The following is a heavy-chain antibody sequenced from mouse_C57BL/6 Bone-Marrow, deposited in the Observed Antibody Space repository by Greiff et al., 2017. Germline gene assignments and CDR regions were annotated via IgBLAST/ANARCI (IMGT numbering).Heavy chain of an antibody. CDR1: GFTFSDYG. V-gene: IGHV5-17*01. CDR3: ARRVTTDFDY. Sequence: DVMLVESGGGLVKPGGSLKLSCAASGFTFSDYGMHWVRQAPEKGLEWVAYISSGSSTIYYADTVKGRFTISRDNAKNTRFLQMTSLRSEDTAMYYCARRVTTDFDYWGQGTTLTVSS. CDR2: ISSGSSTI. J-gene: IGHJ2*01. D-gene: IGHD2-2*01.